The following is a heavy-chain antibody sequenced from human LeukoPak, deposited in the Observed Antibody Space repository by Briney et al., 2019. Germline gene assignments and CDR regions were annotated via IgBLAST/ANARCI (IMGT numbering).Heavy chain of an antibody. CDR1: GLTFCSYW. J-gene: IGHJ4*02. Sequence: GGSLRLSCAASGLTFCSYWMNWVRQAPGKGLEWVANINQDGSEKYYVDSVKGRFTISRDNDKNSLYLQLTSLRAEATAVYYCAIEGRGEYFDYWGQGTLVTVSS. V-gene: IGHV3-7*03. D-gene: IGHD3-10*01. CDR2: INQDGSEK. CDR3: AIEGRGEYFDY.